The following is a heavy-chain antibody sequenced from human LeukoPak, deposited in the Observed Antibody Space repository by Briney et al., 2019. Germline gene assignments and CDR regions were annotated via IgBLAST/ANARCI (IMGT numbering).Heavy chain of an antibody. Sequence: PGGSLRLSCAASGFAFSSYAMSWVRQALGKGLEWLSAISGSGGSTYYADSLKGRFTISRDNSKNTLYLQVSSLRAEDTAVYYCARGNGDYAIHPDYWGQGSLVTVSS. V-gene: IGHV3-23*01. CDR1: GFAFSSYA. CDR3: ARGNGDYAIHPDY. J-gene: IGHJ4*02. CDR2: ISGSGGST. D-gene: IGHD4-17*01.